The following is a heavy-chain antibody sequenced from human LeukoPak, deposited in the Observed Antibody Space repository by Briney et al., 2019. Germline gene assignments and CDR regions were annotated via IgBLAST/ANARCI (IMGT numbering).Heavy chain of an antibody. CDR1: GFTFDDYA. J-gene: IGHJ4*02. Sequence: GGSLRLSCAASGFTFDDYAMHWVRQAPGKGLEWVSGISWNSGSIGYADSVKGRFTISRDNAKNSLYLQMNSLRAEDMAFYYCAKGYRISTSCYLDYWGQGTLVTVSS. V-gene: IGHV3-9*03. CDR3: AKGYRISTSCYLDY. CDR2: ISWNSGSI. D-gene: IGHD2-2*01.